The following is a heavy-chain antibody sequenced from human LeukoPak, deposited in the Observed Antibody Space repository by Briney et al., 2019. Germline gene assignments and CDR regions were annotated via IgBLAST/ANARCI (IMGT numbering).Heavy chain of an antibody. CDR2: IIPIFGTA. D-gene: IGHD3-10*01. Sequence: SVKVSCKASGGTFSSYAISWVRQAPGQGLEWMGGIIPIFGTANYAQRFQGRVTITADESTSTAYMELSSLRSEDTAVYYCARDAGYGSGSYYSSSDAFDIWGQGTMVTVSS. CDR3: ARDAGYGSGSYYSSSDAFDI. V-gene: IGHV1-69*13. J-gene: IGHJ3*02. CDR1: GGTFSSYA.